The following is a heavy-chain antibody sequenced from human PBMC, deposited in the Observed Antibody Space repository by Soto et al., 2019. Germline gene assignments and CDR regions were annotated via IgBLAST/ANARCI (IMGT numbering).Heavy chain of an antibody. V-gene: IGHV2-70*11. Sequence: SGPTLVNPTQTLTLTCTFSGFSLNTSGMSVSWIRQPPGKALEWLARIDWDDDKYYNTSLKTRLTISKDTSKNQVVLTMTNVDPVDTATYYCARTPDILLVPAAIVFDYWGRGTLVTVS. CDR3: ARTPDILLVPAAIVFDY. J-gene: IGHJ4*02. D-gene: IGHD2-2*01. CDR2: IDWDDDK. CDR1: GFSLNTSGMS.